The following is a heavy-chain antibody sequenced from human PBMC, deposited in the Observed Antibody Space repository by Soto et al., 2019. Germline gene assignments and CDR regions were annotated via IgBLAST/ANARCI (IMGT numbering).Heavy chain of an antibody. V-gene: IGHV4-34*01. Sequence: QVQLQQWGAGLLKPSETLSLTCAVYGGFVSSGSYYWSWIRQPPGKGLEWIGDMSHSGGTHFNPSLKRRVTTSVDTPKNQSALKMSSVTAADTALYYCARVERGTATTVVDDFDIWGPGTMVTVSS. CDR1: GGFVSSGSYY. D-gene: IGHD1-7*01. CDR3: ARVERGTATTVVDDFDI. J-gene: IGHJ3*02. CDR2: MSHSGGT.